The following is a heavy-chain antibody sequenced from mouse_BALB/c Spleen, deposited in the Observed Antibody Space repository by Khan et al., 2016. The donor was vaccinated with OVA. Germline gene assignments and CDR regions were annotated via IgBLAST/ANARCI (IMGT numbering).Heavy chain of an antibody. CDR3: VRSGTISTVVITDFDY. V-gene: IGHV3-2*02. J-gene: IGHJ2*01. D-gene: IGHD1-1*01. CDR1: GYSITSDFA. Sequence: VQLKESGPGLVKPSQSLSLTCTVTGYSITSDFAWNWIRQFPGNKLEWMGYIKYSGITSYNPSLKSRFSITRNTSKNQFFLQLSSVTTEDTATYYCVRSGTISTVVITDFDYWGQGTTLTVSS. CDR2: IKYSGIT.